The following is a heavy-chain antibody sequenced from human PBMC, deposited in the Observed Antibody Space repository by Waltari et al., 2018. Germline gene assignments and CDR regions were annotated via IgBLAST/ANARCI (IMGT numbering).Heavy chain of an antibody. D-gene: IGHD5-12*01. CDR3: VRDQNSGYGIPPCLFDY. J-gene: IGHJ4*02. CDR1: GFSFSTAG. V-gene: IGHV3-33*01. CDR2: IWYDGTQR. Sequence: GFSFSTAGMHWVRQAPGKGLEWVAVIWYDGTQRYYADSVRGRYTISRDNSRNTLYLQMNSLRAEDTAVYYCVRDQNSGYGIPPCLFDYWGQGTLVTVSS.